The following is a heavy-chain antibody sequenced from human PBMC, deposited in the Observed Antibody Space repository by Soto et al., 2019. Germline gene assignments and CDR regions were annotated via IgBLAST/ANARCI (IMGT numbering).Heavy chain of an antibody. V-gene: IGHV1-3*01. CDR3: ARVSGYDYAWGSYRPPEVDS. D-gene: IGHD3-16*02. CDR1: GYTFTSYA. CDR2: INAGNGNT. J-gene: IGHJ4*02. Sequence: ASVKVSCKASGYTFTSYAMHWVRQAPGQRLEWMGWINAGNGNTKYSQKFQGRVTITRDTSASTAYMELSSLRSENTAVYYCARVSGYDYAWGSYRPPEVDSWGQRTVVPVSS.